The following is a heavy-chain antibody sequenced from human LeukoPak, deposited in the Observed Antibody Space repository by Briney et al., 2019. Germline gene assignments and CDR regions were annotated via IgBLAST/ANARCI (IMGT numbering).Heavy chain of an antibody. CDR2: ISSPGGSP. CDR1: GFMFRSYA. D-gene: IGHD3-10*01. V-gene: IGHV3-23*01. Sequence: GGSPRLSCVDSGFMFRSYAMSWVRQAPGKGLEWVSAISSPGGSPYNEDSVKGRFTISRDNSKNTLFLLVNSLRVEDSAVYYCATNAGSYYGSGSYHSFWGQGTLVTVSS. J-gene: IGHJ4*02. CDR3: ATNAGSYYGSGSYHSF.